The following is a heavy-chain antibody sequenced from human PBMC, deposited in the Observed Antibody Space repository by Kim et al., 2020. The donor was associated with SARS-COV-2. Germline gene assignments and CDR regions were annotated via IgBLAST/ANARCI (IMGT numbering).Heavy chain of an antibody. CDR3: ARGLGVDYGDY. CDR1: GGSFSGYY. D-gene: IGHD3-16*01. V-gene: IGHV4-34*01. Sequence: SETLSLTCAVYGGSFSGYYWSWIRQPPGKGLEWIGEINHSGSTNYNPSLKSRVTISVDTSKNQFSLKLSSVTAADTAVYYCARGLGVDYGDYWGQGTLVTVSS. CDR2: INHSGST. J-gene: IGHJ4*02.